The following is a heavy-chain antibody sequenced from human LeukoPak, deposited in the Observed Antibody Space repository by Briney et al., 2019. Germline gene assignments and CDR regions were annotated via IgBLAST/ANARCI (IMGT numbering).Heavy chain of an antibody. CDR1: GGTFSSYA. D-gene: IGHD2-2*01. Sequence: SVKVSCKASGGTFSSYAISLVRQAPGQGLEWMGGIIPIFGTANYAQKFQGRVTITADESTSTAYMELSSLRSEDTAVYYCARQSFSSTRRNNWFDPWGQGTLVTVSS. CDR3: ARQSFSSTRRNNWFDP. J-gene: IGHJ5*02. V-gene: IGHV1-69*13. CDR2: IIPIFGTA.